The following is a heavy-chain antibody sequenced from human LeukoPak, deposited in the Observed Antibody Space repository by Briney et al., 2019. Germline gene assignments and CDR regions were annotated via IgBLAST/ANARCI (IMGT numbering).Heavy chain of an antibody. D-gene: IGHD1-14*01. CDR1: GYTFTNYD. V-gene: IGHV1-8*02. CDR2: MNPNSGNT. Sequence: GASVKVSCKASGYTFTNYDINWVRRASGQGLEWMGWMNPNSGNTGYARKFQGRVTMTRDTSINTAYMELSSLRSDDTAVYYCARIVIRGTTADGGDYWGQGTLVTVSS. CDR3: ARIVIRGTTADGGDY. J-gene: IGHJ4*02.